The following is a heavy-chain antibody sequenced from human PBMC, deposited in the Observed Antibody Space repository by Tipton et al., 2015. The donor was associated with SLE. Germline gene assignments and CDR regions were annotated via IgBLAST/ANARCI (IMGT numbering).Heavy chain of an antibody. Sequence: SLRLSCAASGFTFSDYYMSWIRQAPGKGLEWVSYISSSSSYTNYADSVKGRFTISRDNAKNSLYLQMNSLRAEDTAVYYCARDRLPSIAAAGRFFDYWGQGTLVTVSS. V-gene: IGHV3-11*06. J-gene: IGHJ4*02. D-gene: IGHD6-13*01. CDR1: GFTFSDYY. CDR3: ARDRLPSIAAAGRFFDY. CDR2: ISSSSSYT.